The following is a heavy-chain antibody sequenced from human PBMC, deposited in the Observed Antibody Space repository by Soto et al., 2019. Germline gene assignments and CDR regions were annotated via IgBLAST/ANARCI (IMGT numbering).Heavy chain of an antibody. CDR2: INAGSGNT. J-gene: IGHJ6*02. CDR3: ARDMGYCSSTSCYISGRYYYYGMDV. V-gene: IGHV1-3*01. D-gene: IGHD2-2*02. CDR1: GYTFTSYA. Sequence: ASVKVSCKASGYTFTSYAMHWVRQAPGQRLEWMGWINAGSGNTKYPQKFQGRVTITRDTSASTAYMELSSLRSEDTAVYYCARDMGYCSSTSCYISGRYYYYGMDVWGQGTTVTVSS.